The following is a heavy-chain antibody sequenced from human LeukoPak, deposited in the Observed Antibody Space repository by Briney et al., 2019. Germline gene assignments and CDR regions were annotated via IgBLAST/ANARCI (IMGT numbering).Heavy chain of an antibody. V-gene: IGHV6-1*01. D-gene: IGHD3-9*01. CDR2: TYYRAKWFN. J-gene: IGHJ4*02. Sequence: SQTLSLTGAISGDSVSSNSGAWNWIREYPSRAVQWLGMTYYRAKWFNDYAVSVKSRISINPDTSKNQFSLQLNSVTPEDTAVYYCAREGAGYSRRGQGALVTVSS. CDR1: GDSVSSNSGA. CDR3: AREGAGYSR.